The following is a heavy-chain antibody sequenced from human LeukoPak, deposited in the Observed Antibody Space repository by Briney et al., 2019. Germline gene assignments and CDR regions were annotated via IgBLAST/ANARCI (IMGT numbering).Heavy chain of an antibody. Sequence: PSETLSLTCTVSGGSISSSSYYWGWIRQPPGKGLEWIGSIYYSGSTYYNPSLKSRVTISVDTSKNQFSLKLSSVTAADTAVYYCARRAVGKPFGYWGQGTLVTVSS. CDR2: IYYSGST. D-gene: IGHD6-19*01. CDR3: ARRAVGKPFGY. CDR1: GGSISSSSYY. J-gene: IGHJ4*02. V-gene: IGHV4-39*01.